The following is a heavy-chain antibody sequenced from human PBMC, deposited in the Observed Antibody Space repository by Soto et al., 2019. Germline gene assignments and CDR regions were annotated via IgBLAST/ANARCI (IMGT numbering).Heavy chain of an antibody. J-gene: IGHJ5*01. CDR3: ARALNVVAATDLDS. CDR2: IIPIFGTA. Sequence: SVKVCCRASGVTFSSYAIRLVRQAPGQGLEWMGGIIPIFGTANYAQKFQGRVTITADESTSTAYMELRSLRSEDTAVYYCARALNVVAATDLDSWGQGTLVTVSS. V-gene: IGHV1-69*13. CDR1: GVTFSSYA. D-gene: IGHD2-15*01.